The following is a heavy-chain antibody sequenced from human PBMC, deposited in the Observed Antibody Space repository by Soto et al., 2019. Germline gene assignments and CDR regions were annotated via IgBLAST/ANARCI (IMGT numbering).Heavy chain of an antibody. Sequence: ESGGGLVKPGGSLRLSCAASGFTFSSYSMNWVRQAPGKGLEWVSSISSSSSYIYYADSVKGRFTISRDNAKNSLYLQMNSLRAEDTAVYYCARDVTEMATITRFDYWGQGTLVTVSS. CDR2: ISSSSSYI. CDR3: ARDVTEMATITRFDY. D-gene: IGHD5-12*01. CDR1: GFTFSSYS. J-gene: IGHJ4*02. V-gene: IGHV3-21*01.